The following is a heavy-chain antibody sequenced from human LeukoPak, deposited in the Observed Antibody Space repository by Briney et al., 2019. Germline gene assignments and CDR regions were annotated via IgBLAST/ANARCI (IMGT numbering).Heavy chain of an antibody. D-gene: IGHD2-2*02. CDR1: GGSISSNSYY. CDR2: IYYSGST. V-gene: IGHV4-39*07. J-gene: IGHJ6*03. Sequence: SETLSLTCAVSGGSISSNSYYWGWIRQPPGKGLEWIGSIYYSGSTNYNPSLKSRVTISVDTSKNQFSLKLSSVTAADTAVYYCAGTYTYYYYYYMDVWGKGTTVTISS. CDR3: AGTYTYYYYYYMDV.